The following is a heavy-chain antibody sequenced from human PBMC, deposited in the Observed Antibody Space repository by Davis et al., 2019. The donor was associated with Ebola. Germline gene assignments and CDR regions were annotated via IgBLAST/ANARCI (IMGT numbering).Heavy chain of an antibody. CDR2: ISGSGGST. V-gene: IGHV3-23*01. Sequence: PGGSLRLSCAASGFTFSSYAMSWVRQAPGKGLEWVSAISGSGGSTYYADSVKGRFTISRDNSKNTLYLQMNSLRAEDTAVYYCAKPNDFWSGDSYYYYYGMDVWGQGTTVTVSS. CDR1: GFTFSSYA. D-gene: IGHD3-3*01. J-gene: IGHJ6*02. CDR3: AKPNDFWSGDSYYYYYGMDV.